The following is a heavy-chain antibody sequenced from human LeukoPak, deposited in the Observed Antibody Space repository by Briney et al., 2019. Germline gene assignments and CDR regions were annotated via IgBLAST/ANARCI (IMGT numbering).Heavy chain of an antibody. Sequence: GGSLRLSCAASGFTFSNYAIHWVRQAPGKGLEWVAVISYDGSHKFYADSVRGRFIISRDNSKNPLYLQMNSLRAEDTAVYYCAKEVCGGDCYLIDYWGQGTLVTVSS. CDR3: AKEVCGGDCYLIDY. CDR1: GFTFSNYA. D-gene: IGHD2-21*02. CDR2: ISYDGSHK. J-gene: IGHJ4*02. V-gene: IGHV3-30*18.